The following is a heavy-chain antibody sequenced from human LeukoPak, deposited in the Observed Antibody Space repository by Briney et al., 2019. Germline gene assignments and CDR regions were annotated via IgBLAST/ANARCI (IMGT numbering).Heavy chain of an antibody. V-gene: IGHV4-34*01. CDR1: GGSFSGYY. CDR2: TNHSGST. CDR3: ARGPSPDY. Sequence: PSGTLSLTFAVYGGSFSGYYWSWVRPPRAKGLDWIGETNHSGSTNYNPSRKSRVTISVDPCKNQFSVKLSSVSAANTAVYYCARGPSPDYWGQGTLVTVSS. J-gene: IGHJ4*02.